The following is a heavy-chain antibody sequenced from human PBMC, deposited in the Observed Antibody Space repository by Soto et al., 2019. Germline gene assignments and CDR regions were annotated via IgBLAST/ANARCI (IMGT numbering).Heavy chain of an antibody. D-gene: IGHD1-26*01. CDR1: GGTFSSYA. CDR2: IIPIFGTA. J-gene: IGHJ3*02. Sequence: QVQLVQSGAEVKKPGSSVKVSCKASGGTFSSYAISWVRQAPGQGLEWMGGIIPIFGTANYAQKFQGRVTITADEPTSTAYMELSRLRSEDTAVYYCARAGAITGVILGAFDIWGQWTMVTVSS. CDR3: ARAGAITGVILGAFDI. V-gene: IGHV1-69*01.